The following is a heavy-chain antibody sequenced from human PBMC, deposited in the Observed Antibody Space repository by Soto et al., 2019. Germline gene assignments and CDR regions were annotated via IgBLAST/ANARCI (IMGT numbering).Heavy chain of an antibody. CDR2: ITSGSSII. CDR3: ARGPALDY. Sequence: PGGSLRLSCAASGFTFSSYSMNWVRQAPGKGLEWVSYITSGSSIIYFADSVKGRFTISRDNAKNSLYLQMHSLRAEDTAVYSCARGPALDYWGQGTLVTVSS. V-gene: IGHV3-48*01. J-gene: IGHJ4*02. CDR1: GFTFSSYS.